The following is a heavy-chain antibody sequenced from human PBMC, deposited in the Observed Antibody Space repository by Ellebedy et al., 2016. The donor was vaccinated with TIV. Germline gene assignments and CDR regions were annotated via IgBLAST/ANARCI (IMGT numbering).Heavy chain of an antibody. V-gene: IGHV1-18*04. CDR1: GYTFNSYG. Sequence: AASVKVSCKATGYTFNSYGISWVRQAPGQGLEWVGWISDYNGDTNYAQKLQGRVAMTADTSTNTAHMELRSLRSDDTATYYCARVWFGTLARYYGKDVWGQGTTVTVSS. J-gene: IGHJ6*02. D-gene: IGHD3-10*01. CDR3: ARVWFGTLARYYGKDV. CDR2: ISDYNGDT.